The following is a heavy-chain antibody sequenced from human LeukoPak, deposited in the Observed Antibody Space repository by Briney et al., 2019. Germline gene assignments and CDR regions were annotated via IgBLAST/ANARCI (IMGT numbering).Heavy chain of an antibody. V-gene: IGHV5-51*01. J-gene: IGHJ4*02. CDR3: ARHRARDYYDSSGYDFDY. Sequence: GESLKISCKGSGYSFTSYWIGWVRQMPGKGLEWMGIIYPGDSDTRYSPSFQGQVTISADKSISTAYQQWSSLKASDTAMYYCARHRARDYYDSSGYDFDYWGQGTLVTVSS. CDR2: IYPGDSDT. CDR1: GYSFTSYW. D-gene: IGHD3-22*01.